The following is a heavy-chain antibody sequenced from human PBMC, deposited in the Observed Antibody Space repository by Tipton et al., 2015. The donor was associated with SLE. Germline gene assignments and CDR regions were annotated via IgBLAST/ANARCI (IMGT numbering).Heavy chain of an antibody. CDR2: ANRNGGT. V-gene: IGHV4-4*08. J-gene: IGHJ5*02. Sequence: LRLSCTVSGASTNTKYWTWIRQSPGKGLEWIGYANRNGGTSYNPSLEGRVTISMDTSKNQFSLKLNSVTAADTAVYYCARDKNLNWFDPWGQGTLVTVSS. CDR3: ARDKNLNWFDP. CDR1: GASTNTKY.